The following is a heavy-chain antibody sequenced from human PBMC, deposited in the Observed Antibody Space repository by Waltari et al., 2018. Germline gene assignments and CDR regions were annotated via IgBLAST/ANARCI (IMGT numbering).Heavy chain of an antibody. J-gene: IGHJ4*02. CDR3: AREWGVMVGTAGFYFDY. D-gene: IGHD2-15*01. Sequence: EVQLVGSGGGLVKPGGSLRLSCAASGFTFSSYTMNWVRQAPGKGLEGFSAISSGSSYIYYADSVKGRFTISRDNAKNSLYLQMNSLRVEDTAVYYCAREWGVMVGTAGFYFDYWGQGALVTVSS. CDR1: GFTFSSYT. CDR2: ISSGSSYI. V-gene: IGHV3-21*01.